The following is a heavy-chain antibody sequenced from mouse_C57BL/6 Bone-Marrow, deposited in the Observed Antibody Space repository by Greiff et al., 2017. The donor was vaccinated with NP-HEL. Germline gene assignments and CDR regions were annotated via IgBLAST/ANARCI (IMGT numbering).Heavy chain of an antibody. D-gene: IGHD2-3*01. Sequence: QVHVKQSGPELVKPGASVKISCKASGYTFTDYYINWVKQRPGQGLEWIGWIFPGSGSTYYNEKFKGKATLTVDKSSSTAYMLLSSLTSEDSAVYFCARDDGNYVSPIYYFDYWGQGTTLTVSS. CDR1: GYTFTDYY. CDR2: IFPGSGST. J-gene: IGHJ2*01. CDR3: ARDDGNYVSPIYYFDY. V-gene: IGHV1-75*01.